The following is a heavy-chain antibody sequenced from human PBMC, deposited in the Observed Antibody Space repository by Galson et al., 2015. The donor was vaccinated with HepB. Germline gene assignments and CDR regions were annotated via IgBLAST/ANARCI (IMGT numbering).Heavy chain of an antibody. J-gene: IGHJ3*02. CDR1: GVTFDDYA. V-gene: IGHV3-9*01. D-gene: IGHD2-21*02. CDR2: ISWNPGISWNSGNI. CDR3: AKDRLYCGGDCPLVNALDI. Sequence: SLRLSCAASGVTFDDYAMHWVRQAPGKGLEWVSGISWNPGISWNSGNIGYADSVKGRFTISRDNAKNSLYLQMNSLRAEDTALYYCAKDRLYCGGDCPLVNALDIWGQGTMVTVSS.